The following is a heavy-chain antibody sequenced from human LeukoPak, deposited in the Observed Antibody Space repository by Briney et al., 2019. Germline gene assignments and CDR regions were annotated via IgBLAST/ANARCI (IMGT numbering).Heavy chain of an antibody. CDR3: ARSGGSGFQLDN. CDR2: SYTSGSP. CDR1: GGSISSYY. D-gene: IGHD3-16*01. V-gene: IGHV4-4*07. J-gene: IGHJ4*02. Sequence: PSETLSLTCTVSGGSISSYYWSWIRQPAGKGLEWIGRSYTSGSPNYNPSLKGRVTISVDTSKNQFSLKLSSVTAADTAVYYCARSGGSGFQLDNWGQGTLVTVSS.